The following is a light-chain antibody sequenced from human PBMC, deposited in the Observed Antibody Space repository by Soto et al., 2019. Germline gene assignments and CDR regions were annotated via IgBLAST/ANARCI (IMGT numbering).Light chain of an antibody. CDR2: GVS. Sequence: DIQMTQSPSSLSASVGDRVTITCRASQGVSNSLAWFQQKPGKAPKSLIYGVSSLQDGVPSKFSGSGSGTDFTLTISSLQPEDSATYYCQHYYGYPFTFGRGTKVEIK. V-gene: IGKV1-16*02. CDR1: QGVSNS. CDR3: QHYYGYPFT. J-gene: IGKJ3*01.